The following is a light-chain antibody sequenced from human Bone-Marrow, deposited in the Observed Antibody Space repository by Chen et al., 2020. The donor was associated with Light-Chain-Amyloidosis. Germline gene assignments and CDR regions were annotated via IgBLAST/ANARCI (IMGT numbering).Light chain of an antibody. CDR2: DDS. CDR3: QVWDRSSDRPV. V-gene: IGLV3-21*02. CDR1: NIGSTS. Sequence: SYLLSQPSSLSVAPGHTAPLPCGGNNIGSTSVHWYQQTPGQAPLLVVYDDSDRPSGIPERLSGSNSGNTATLTISRVEAGDEADYYCQVWDRSSDRPVFGGGTKLTVL. J-gene: IGLJ3*02.